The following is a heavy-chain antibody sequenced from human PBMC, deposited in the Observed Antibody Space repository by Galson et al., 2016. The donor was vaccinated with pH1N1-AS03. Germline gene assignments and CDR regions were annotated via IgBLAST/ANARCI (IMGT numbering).Heavy chain of an antibody. J-gene: IGHJ4*02. Sequence: ETLSLTCTVSAGSISTYYWTWIRQPPGRGLEWIGYIYFSGRTNCSPSLKSRANISLDRSRNQFSLNLNSVAAADTAVYYCARVRSEWLGVNSSWYGIDSWGQGTLVTVSS. CDR1: AGSISTYY. V-gene: IGHV4-59*01. D-gene: IGHD2-2*01. CDR3: ARVRSEWLGVNSSWYGIDS. CDR2: IYFSGRT.